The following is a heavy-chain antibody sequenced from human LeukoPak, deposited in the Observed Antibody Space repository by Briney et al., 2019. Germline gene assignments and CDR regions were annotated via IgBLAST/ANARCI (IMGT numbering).Heavy chain of an antibody. CDR3: TREIFYGSGSYFDH. V-gene: IGHV3-30-3*01. J-gene: IGHJ4*02. CDR2: ISYDGSNK. CDR1: GFTFSSYA. Sequence: PGGSLRLSCAASGFTFSSYAMHWVRQAPGKGLEWVAVISYDGSNKYYADSVKGRFTISRDNSKNTLYLQMDSLRHEDTAVYYCTREIFYGSGSYFDHWGQGTLVTVSS. D-gene: IGHD3-10*01.